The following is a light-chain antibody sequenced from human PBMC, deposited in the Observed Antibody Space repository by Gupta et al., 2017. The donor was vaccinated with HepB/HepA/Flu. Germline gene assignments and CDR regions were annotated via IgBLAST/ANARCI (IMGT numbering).Light chain of an antibody. CDR3: QQSYSTPHT. CDR2: AAS. CDR1: QRISSY. J-gene: IGKJ4*01. V-gene: IGKV1-39*01. Sequence: TQSPSSLSASVGDRVTITCRASQRISSYLNWYQQKPGKAPKLLIYAASRLQSGVPSRFSGSGSGTDFTLTISSLQPEDFATYYCQQSYSTPHTFGGGTKVDIK.